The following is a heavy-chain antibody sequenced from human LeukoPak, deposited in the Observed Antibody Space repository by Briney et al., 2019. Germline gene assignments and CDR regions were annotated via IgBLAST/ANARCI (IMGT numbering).Heavy chain of an antibody. CDR3: ARAQGYSSGWDFQH. J-gene: IGHJ1*01. CDR1: GGSISSYY. D-gene: IGHD6-19*01. Sequence: PSETLSLTCTVSGGSISSYYWSWVRQAPGKGLEWIGYMYYSGNSNYNPSLKSRVTTSVDASKNQFSLKMSSMTAADTAVYYCARAQGYSSGWDFQHWGQGTLVTVSS. CDR2: MYYSGNS. V-gene: IGHV4-59*01.